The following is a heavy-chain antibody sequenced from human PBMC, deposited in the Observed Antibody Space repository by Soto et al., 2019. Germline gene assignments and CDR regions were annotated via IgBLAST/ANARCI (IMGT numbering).Heavy chain of an antibody. Sequence: QVQLQESGPGLVKSSQTLSLNCTVSGGSISSDGNYWSWIRQHPGKALEWIGYIYYSGSTNYNPSLKSRVTISVDTSKNQFSPKRNSVTAADTAVYYCARARMVRGIIYYYGMDVWGQGTTVTVSS. J-gene: IGHJ6*02. CDR1: GGSISSDGNY. V-gene: IGHV4-31*03. D-gene: IGHD3-10*01. CDR3: ARARMVRGIIYYYGMDV. CDR2: IYYSGST.